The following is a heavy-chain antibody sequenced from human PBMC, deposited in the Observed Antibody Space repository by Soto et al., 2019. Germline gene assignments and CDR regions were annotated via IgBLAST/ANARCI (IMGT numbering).Heavy chain of an antibody. CDR3: EKGEVRGIIPSYFDY. Sequence: QPGGSLRLSCAGSGFTFRWFGMNWVRQAPGKGLEWVARISNDGSNEYYVDSVKGRFTISRDNSKNTLYLQMDSLRAEDTAVYYCEKGEVRGIIPSYFDYWGLGTLVTVPQ. J-gene: IGHJ4*02. CDR2: ISNDGSNE. CDR1: GFTFRWFG. V-gene: IGHV3-30*18. D-gene: IGHD3-10*01.